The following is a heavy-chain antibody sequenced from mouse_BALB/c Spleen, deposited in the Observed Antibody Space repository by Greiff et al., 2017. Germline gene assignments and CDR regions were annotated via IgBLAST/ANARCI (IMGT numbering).Heavy chain of an antibody. CDR3: ARSGTMITGYFDY. J-gene: IGHJ2*01. V-gene: IGHV1-20*02. CDR2: INPYNGDT. Sequence: VQLQQSGPELVKPGASVKISCKASGYSFTGYFMNWVMQSHGKSLEWIGRINPYNGDTFYNQKFKGKATLTVDKSSSTAHMELRSLASEDSAVYYCARSGTMITGYFDYWGQGTTLTVSS. CDR1: GYSFTGYF. D-gene: IGHD2-4*01.